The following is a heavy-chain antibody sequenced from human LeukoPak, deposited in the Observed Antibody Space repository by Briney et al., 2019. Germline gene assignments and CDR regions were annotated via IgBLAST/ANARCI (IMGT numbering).Heavy chain of an antibody. J-gene: IGHJ4*02. V-gene: IGHV3-33*01. CDR1: GFXFSSYG. D-gene: IGHD3-22*01. CDR2: IWYDGSNR. CDR3: ARDYYDTTGFGDY. Sequence: GGSLRLSCEASGFXFSSYGIHWVRQAPGKGLKWVALIWYDGSNRYHADSVKDRFTISRDNSKNTVYLQMNSLRHEDTAVYYCARDYYDTTGFGDYWGQGTLVTVSS.